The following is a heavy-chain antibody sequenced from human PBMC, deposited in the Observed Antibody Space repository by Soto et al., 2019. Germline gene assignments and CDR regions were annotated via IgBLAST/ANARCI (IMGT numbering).Heavy chain of an antibody. Sequence: SETLSLTCTVSGGSISSYYWSWIRQPPGKGLEWIGYIYYSGSTNYNPSLKSRVTISVDTSKNQVSLKLSSVTAADTAVYYCARGSSNISIAVAGTNYYYYMDVWGKGTTVTVSS. J-gene: IGHJ6*03. CDR3: ARGSSNISIAVAGTNYYYYMDV. D-gene: IGHD6-19*01. V-gene: IGHV4-59*08. CDR2: IYYSGST. CDR1: GGSISSYY.